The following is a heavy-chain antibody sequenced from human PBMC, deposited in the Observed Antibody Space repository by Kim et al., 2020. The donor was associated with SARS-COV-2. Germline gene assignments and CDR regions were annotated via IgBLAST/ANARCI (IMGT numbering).Heavy chain of an antibody. J-gene: IGHJ6*02. CDR2: IYYSGST. Sequence: SETLSLTCTVSGGSISSSSYYWGWIRQPPGKGLEWIGSIYYSGSTYYNPSLKSRVTISVDTSTNQFSLKLSSVTAADTAVYYCARHNYGDFGKVAVPKDVWGQGTTVTVPS. V-gene: IGHV4-39*01. CDR3: ARHNYGDFGKVAVPKDV. CDR1: GGSISSSSYY. D-gene: IGHD4-17*01.